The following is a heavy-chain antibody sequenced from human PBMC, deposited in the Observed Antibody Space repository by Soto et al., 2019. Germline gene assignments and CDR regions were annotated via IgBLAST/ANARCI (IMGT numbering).Heavy chain of an antibody. V-gene: IGHV4-4*02. Sequence: SETLSLTCGVSGDSISSSKWWTWVRQTPGNGLEWIGKIDHNGVANYNPSLEGRVTISKDISKNQISLKVTSVAAADSAVYYCARMNRDYYYYGMDVWGQGATVTVS. CDR2: IDHNGVA. CDR1: GDSISSSKW. CDR3: ARMNRDYYYYGMDV. J-gene: IGHJ6*02.